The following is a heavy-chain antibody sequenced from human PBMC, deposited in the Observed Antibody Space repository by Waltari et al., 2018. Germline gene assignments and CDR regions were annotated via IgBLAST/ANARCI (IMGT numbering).Heavy chain of an antibody. V-gene: IGHV4-59*11. CDR3: ATFSGGFFPDY. D-gene: IGHD6-19*01. CDR1: GGSISSHY. J-gene: IGHJ4*02. CDR2: IYYSWNT. Sequence: QVQLQESGPGLVKPSETLSLTCTVSGGSISSHYCSWIRQSPGKGLEWSGYIYYSWNTNYSASLKGRVTISEDTSKNQFSLNLSSVTAADTAVYYCATFSGGFFPDYWGQGTLVTVAS.